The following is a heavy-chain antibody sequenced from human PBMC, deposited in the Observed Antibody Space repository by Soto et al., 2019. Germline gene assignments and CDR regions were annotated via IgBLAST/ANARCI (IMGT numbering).Heavy chain of an antibody. Sequence: GGSLRLSCAASGFTFSSYGMHWVRQAPGKGLEWVAVISYDGSNKYYADSVKGRFTISRDNSKNTLYLQMNSLRAEDTAVYYCAKEPRIAVAGPLDYWGQGTLVTVSS. CDR1: GFTFSSYG. J-gene: IGHJ4*02. D-gene: IGHD6-19*01. CDR2: ISYDGSNK. V-gene: IGHV3-30*18. CDR3: AKEPRIAVAGPLDY.